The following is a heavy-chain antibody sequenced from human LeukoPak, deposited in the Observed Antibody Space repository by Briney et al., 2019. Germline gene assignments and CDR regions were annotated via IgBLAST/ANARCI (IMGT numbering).Heavy chain of an antibody. V-gene: IGHV1-2*02. CDR3: ARELGYCSGGSCLYFDY. Sequence: ASVKDSCKASGYTFTGYYMHWVRQAPGQGLEWMGWINPNSGGTNYAQKFQGRVTMTRDTSISTAYMELSRLRSDDTAVYYCARELGYCSGGSCLYFDYWGQGTLVTVSS. CDR2: INPNSGGT. D-gene: IGHD2-15*01. CDR1: GYTFTGYY. J-gene: IGHJ4*02.